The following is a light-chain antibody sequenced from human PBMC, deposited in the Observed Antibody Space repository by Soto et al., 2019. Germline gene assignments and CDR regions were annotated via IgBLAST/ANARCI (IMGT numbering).Light chain of an antibody. CDR2: EVS. CDR3: NSKRSTSDIVA. J-gene: IGLJ2*01. V-gene: IGLV2-14*01. Sequence: QSVLTQPASVSGSPGQSIAISCTGTSSDVGGYNFVSWYQQHPGKAPKLIIYEVSNRPSGVSDRFSGSKSGNTASLTISGLQADDEADYYCNSKRSTSDIVAFGGGTKLTVL. CDR1: SSDVGGYNF.